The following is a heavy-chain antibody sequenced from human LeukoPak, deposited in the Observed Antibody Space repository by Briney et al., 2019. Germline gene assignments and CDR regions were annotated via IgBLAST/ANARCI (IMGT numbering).Heavy chain of an antibody. CDR2: LNPNTLVT. Sequence: ASVKVSCKASGYTFTDYYMHWVRQAPGQVLEWMGWLNPNTLVTSYAQHFQGRVSMTWDTSISTGYMDLNSLTSDDTAVYYCARKHGGRDGMDVWGQGTTVTVSS. D-gene: IGHD4-23*01. V-gene: IGHV1-2*02. CDR3: ARKHGGRDGMDV. CDR1: GYTFTDYY. J-gene: IGHJ6*02.